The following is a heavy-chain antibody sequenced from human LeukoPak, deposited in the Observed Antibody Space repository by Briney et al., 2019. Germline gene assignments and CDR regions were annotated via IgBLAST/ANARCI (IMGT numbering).Heavy chain of an antibody. CDR2: ISHSGST. J-gene: IGHJ4*02. CDR3: ATGAVAPKY. CDR1: GGSITSYY. V-gene: IGHV4-59*08. Sequence: PSETLSLTCTVSGGSITSYYWSWIRQSPGKGLEWIGCISHSGSTNYNPSLKSRLTISLDTSKNHFSLNLDSVTAADTAVYYCATGAVAPKYWGQGTLVSVSS.